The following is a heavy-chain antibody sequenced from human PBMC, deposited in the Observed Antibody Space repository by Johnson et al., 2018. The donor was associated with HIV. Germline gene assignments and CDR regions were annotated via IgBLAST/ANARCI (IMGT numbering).Heavy chain of an antibody. D-gene: IGHD4-17*01. CDR3: ARHYGWGDHWDAFDI. Sequence: VQLVESGGGVVQPGGSLRLSCAASGFTFSSYWMSWVRQAPGKGLEWVANIKQDGSEKYYVDSVKGRFTISRDNAKNSLYLQRSSLRAEDTAVYYCARHYGWGDHWDAFDIWGQGTMVTVSS. CDR1: GFTFSSYW. CDR2: IKQDGSEK. J-gene: IGHJ3*02. V-gene: IGHV3-7*04.